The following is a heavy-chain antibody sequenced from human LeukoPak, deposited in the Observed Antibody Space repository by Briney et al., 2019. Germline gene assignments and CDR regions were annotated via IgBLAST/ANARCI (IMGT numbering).Heavy chain of an antibody. J-gene: IGHJ4*02. V-gene: IGHV4-39*01. CDR1: GGSISSSSYY. Sequence: KASESLSLTCTVSGGSISSSSYYWGWIRQPPGKGLEWIGSIYYSGSTYYNPSLKSRVTISVDTSKNQFSLKLSSVTAADTAMYYCARYSRSYLYYFDYWGQGTLVTVSS. CDR3: ARYSRSYLYYFDY. D-gene: IGHD1-26*01. CDR2: IYYSGST.